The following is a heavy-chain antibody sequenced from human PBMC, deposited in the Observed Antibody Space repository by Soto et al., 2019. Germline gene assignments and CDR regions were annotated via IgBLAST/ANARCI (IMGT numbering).Heavy chain of an antibody. V-gene: IGHV1-69*13. CDR1: GGTFSSYA. J-gene: IGHJ6*02. Sequence: ASVKVSCKASGGTFSSYAISWVRQAPGQGLEWMGGIIPIFGTANYAQKFQGRVTITADESTSTAYMELSSLRSEDTAVYYCASSGQQLVSSPEYYYYYGMDVWGQGTTVTVSS. CDR3: ASSGQQLVSSPEYYYYYGMDV. CDR2: IIPIFGTA. D-gene: IGHD6-13*01.